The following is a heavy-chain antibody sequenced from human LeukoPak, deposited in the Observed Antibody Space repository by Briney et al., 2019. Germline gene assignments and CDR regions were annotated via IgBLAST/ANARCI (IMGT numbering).Heavy chain of an antibody. CDR3: AKAIVGAPDY. D-gene: IGHD1-26*01. Sequence: GSLRLSCAASGFTFSDSWMSWVRQAPGKGLEWVSAISGSGGSTYYADSVKGRFTISRDNSKNTLYLQMNSLRAEDTAVYYCAKAIVGAPDYWGQGTLVTVSS. V-gene: IGHV3-23*01. J-gene: IGHJ4*02. CDR1: GFTFSDSW. CDR2: ISGSGGST.